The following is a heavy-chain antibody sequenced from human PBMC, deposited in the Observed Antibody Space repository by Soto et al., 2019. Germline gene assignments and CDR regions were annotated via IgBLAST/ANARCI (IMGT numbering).Heavy chain of an antibody. Sequence: GGSLRLSCADSGFTSTSYAMNWVRQAPGKGLEWVSAISGSGRNTYYADSVKGRFTISRDNSKNTLYLQMNSLRAEDTAFYYCPKDNGDFEFIHSWGQGTLVTVS. V-gene: IGHV3-23*01. CDR1: GFTSTSYA. CDR3: PKDNGDFEFIHS. D-gene: IGHD4-17*01. J-gene: IGHJ4*02. CDR2: ISGSGRNT.